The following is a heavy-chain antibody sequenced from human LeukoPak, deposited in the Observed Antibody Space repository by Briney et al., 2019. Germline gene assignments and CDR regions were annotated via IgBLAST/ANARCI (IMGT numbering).Heavy chain of an antibody. V-gene: IGHV3-30-3*01. J-gene: IGHJ4*02. D-gene: IGHD5-18*01. Sequence: PGGSLRLSCAASGFTFSSYAMHWVRQAPGKGLEWVAVISYDGSNKYYADSVKGRFTISRDNSKNTLYLQMNSLRAEDTAVYYCAGQYSYGYSGEHYFDYWGQGTLVTVSS. CDR3: AGQYSYGYSGEHYFDY. CDR1: GFTFSSYA. CDR2: ISYDGSNK.